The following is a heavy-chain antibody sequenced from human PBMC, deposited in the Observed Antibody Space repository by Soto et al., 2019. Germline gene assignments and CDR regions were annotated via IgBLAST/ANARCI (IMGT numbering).Heavy chain of an antibody. Sequence: GGSLRLSCAASGFTFSSYAMTWVRQAPGKGLEWVSAISGSGGSTYYADSVKGRFTISRDNSKNALYLQMNSLRAEDTAVYYCAKDQRYTILGLDGAFDIWGQGTMVTVSS. CDR2: ISGSGGST. CDR3: AKDQRYTILGLDGAFDI. J-gene: IGHJ3*02. CDR1: GFTFSSYA. V-gene: IGHV3-23*01. D-gene: IGHD3-3*01.